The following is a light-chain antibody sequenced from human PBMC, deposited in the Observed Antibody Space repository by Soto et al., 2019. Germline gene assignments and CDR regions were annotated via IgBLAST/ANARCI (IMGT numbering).Light chain of an antibody. CDR1: QGIRSA. CDR2: DAS. CDR3: QQFNNYPRT. Sequence: PLTQSPSSLSASVGDRVTITCRASQGIRSALAWYQQKPGKAPELLIYDASTLESGVPSRFSGSGSGTDFTLTISSLQPEDFATYHCQQFNNYPRTFGQGTRLEIK. V-gene: IGKV1D-13*01. J-gene: IGKJ5*01.